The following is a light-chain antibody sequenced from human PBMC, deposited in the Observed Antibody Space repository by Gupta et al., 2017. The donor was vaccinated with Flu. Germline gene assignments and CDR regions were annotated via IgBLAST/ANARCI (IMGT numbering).Light chain of an antibody. CDR1: RGALGRYNS. Sequence: QSALTQPASVPRSPGQPIAISCPSTRGALGRYNSVSWYQQHPGKAPKLRMFEVNNRPSGVSDRFSGSKSGNTASLTITGLQAEDEAEYYCSSYTDTNTLVVFGGGTKLTGL. CDR2: EVN. J-gene: IGLJ3*02. CDR3: SSYTDTNTLVV. V-gene: IGLV2-14*01.